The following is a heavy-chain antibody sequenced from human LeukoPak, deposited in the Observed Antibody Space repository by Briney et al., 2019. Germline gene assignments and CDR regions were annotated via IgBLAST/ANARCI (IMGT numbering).Heavy chain of an antibody. D-gene: IGHD6-19*01. CDR1: GXTFSSYA. Sequence: PGGSLRLSCAASGXTFSSYAMSWVRQAPGKGLEWVSAISGTGAGTYYADSVKGRFTISRDNSKNTLYLQMNSLRAEDTAVYFCARRPVAGTGYFDYWGQGALVTVSS. CDR2: ISGTGAGT. V-gene: IGHV3-23*01. J-gene: IGHJ4*02. CDR3: ARRPVAGTGYFDY.